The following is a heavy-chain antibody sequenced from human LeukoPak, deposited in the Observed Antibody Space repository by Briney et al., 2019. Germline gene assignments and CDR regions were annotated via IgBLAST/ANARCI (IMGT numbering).Heavy chain of an antibody. D-gene: IGHD2-8*01. CDR3: ARGRPGRCCAH. V-gene: IGHV3-30*02. CDR1: GFTFSSYG. J-gene: IGHJ4*02. CDR2: LRHDGTNK. Sequence: GGSLRLSCAAYGFTFSSYGMHWVRQAPGKGLEWVAFLRHDGTNKNYAASLKGRFIISRDNSKNTVSLEMSSLTSEDTAVYYCARGRPGRCCAHWGQETQVTVSS.